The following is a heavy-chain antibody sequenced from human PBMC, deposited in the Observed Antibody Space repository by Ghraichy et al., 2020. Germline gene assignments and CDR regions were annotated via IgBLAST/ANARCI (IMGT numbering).Heavy chain of an antibody. J-gene: IGHJ6*02. CDR1: GFTFSSYS. Sequence: GGSLRLSCAASGFTFSSYSMNWVRQAPGKGLEWVSSISSSSSYIYYADSVKGRFTISRDNAKNSLYLQMNSLRAEDTAVYYCAREGGGYSTDDYYYGMDVWGQGTTVTVSS. CDR2: ISSSSSYI. D-gene: IGHD4-11*01. CDR3: AREGGGYSTDDYYYGMDV. V-gene: IGHV3-21*01.